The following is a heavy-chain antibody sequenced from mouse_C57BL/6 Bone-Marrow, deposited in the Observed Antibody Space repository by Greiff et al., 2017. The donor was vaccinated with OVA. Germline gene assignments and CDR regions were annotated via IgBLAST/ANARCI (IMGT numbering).Heavy chain of an antibody. D-gene: IGHD1-1*01. Sequence: QVQLQQPGAELVKPGASVKMSCKASGYTFTSYWITWVKQRPGQGLEWIGDIYPGSGSTNYNEKFKSKATLTADKSSSTAYMQLSSLTSEDSAVYFCASPITTVVAGDYWGQGTTLTVSS. CDR2: IYPGSGST. CDR1: GYTFTSYW. V-gene: IGHV1-55*01. J-gene: IGHJ2*01. CDR3: ASPITTVVAGDY.